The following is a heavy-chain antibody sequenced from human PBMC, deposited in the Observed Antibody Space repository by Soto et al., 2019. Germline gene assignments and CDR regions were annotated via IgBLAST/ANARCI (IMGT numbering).Heavy chain of an antibody. CDR3: VSQIAAAGTNYYYAIDV. V-gene: IGHV3-73*02. Sequence: EVQLVESGGGLVQPGGSLKLSCAASEFTLSASAMHWVRQASGKGLEWVGRIRSKTNSYATEYAASVKGRFTISRDESKSTAYLQLNSLKTEDTAVYYCVSQIAAAGTNYYYAIDVWGQGTTVTVSS. CDR1: EFTLSASA. J-gene: IGHJ6*02. CDR2: IRSKTNSYAT. D-gene: IGHD6-13*01.